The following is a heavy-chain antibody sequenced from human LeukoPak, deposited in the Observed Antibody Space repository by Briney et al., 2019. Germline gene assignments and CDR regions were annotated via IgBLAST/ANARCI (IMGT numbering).Heavy chain of an antibody. J-gene: IGHJ4*02. CDR1: GGSISSSSYY. Sequence: KPSETLILTCTVSGGSISSSSYYWGWIRQPPGMGLEWIGSIYYSGSTYYNPSLKSRVTISVDKSKNQFSLKLSSVTAADTAVYYCASGAVGVAGLFFDYWGQGTLVTVSS. CDR2: IYYSGST. D-gene: IGHD6-19*01. CDR3: ASGAVGVAGLFFDY. V-gene: IGHV4-39*07.